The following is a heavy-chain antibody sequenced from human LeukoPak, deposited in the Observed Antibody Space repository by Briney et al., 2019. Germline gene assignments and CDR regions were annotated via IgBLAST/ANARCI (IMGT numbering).Heavy chain of an antibody. V-gene: IGHV4-59*01. CDR3: AKEETNDVFNI. CDR1: GGSISSNY. J-gene: IGHJ3*02. Sequence: SETLSLTCTVSGGSISSNYWSWIRQPPGKRLEWIGYIYYSGSTNYNPSLKSRVTISVDTSKNQFSLKLSSVIAADTAVYYFAKEETNDVFNIGGKGKMVTV. CDR2: IYYSGST. D-gene: IGHD1-14*01.